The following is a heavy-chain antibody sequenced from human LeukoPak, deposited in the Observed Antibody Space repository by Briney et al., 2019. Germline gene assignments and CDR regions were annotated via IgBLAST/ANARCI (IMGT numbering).Heavy chain of an antibody. CDR1: GGSISSSNW. V-gene: IGHV4-4*02. J-gene: IGHJ4*02. CDR3: ARDGVGDSSGYSPGTFDY. D-gene: IGHD3-22*01. CDR2: IYHSGST. Sequence: SETLSLTCAVSGGSISSSNWWSWVRQPPGKGLEWIGEIYHSGSTNYNPSLKSRVTISVDKSKNQFSLKLSSVTAADTAVYYCARDGVGDSSGYSPGTFDYWGQGTLVTVSS.